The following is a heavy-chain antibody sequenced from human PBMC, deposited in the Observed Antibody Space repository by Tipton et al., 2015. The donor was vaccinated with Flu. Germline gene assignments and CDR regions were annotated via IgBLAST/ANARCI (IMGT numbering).Heavy chain of an antibody. Sequence: TLSLTCTVSGGSISRYYWSWIRQPAGKGLEWIGRIYTSGSTNYNPSLKSRVTMSVDTSKNQFSLKLSSVTAADTAVYYCARVIHDYYYYYMDVWGKGTTVTVSS. J-gene: IGHJ6*03. CDR2: IYTSGST. CDR3: ARVIHDYYYYYMDV. D-gene: IGHD3-16*01. V-gene: IGHV4-4*07. CDR1: GGSISRYY.